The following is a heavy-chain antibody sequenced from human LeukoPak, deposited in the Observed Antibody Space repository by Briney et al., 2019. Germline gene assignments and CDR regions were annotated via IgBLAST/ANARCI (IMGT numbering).Heavy chain of an antibody. D-gene: IGHD5-24*01. CDR2: ISYDGSNK. Sequence: PGGSLRLSCAASGFTFSSYGMHWVRQAPGKGLEWVAVISYDGSNKYYADSVMGRFTISRDNSKNTLYLQMNSLRAEDTAVYYCAKGQWEMATITPFDYWGQGTLVTVSS. J-gene: IGHJ4*02. V-gene: IGHV3-30*18. CDR3: AKGQWEMATITPFDY. CDR1: GFTFSSYG.